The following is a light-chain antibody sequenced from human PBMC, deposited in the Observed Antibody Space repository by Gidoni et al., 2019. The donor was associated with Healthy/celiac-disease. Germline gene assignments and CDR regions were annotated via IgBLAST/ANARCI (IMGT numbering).Light chain of an antibody. CDR3: QQYDNLLCP. Sequence: DIQMTQSPSSLSASVGDRVTITCQASHDISNYLNWYQQKPGKAPTLLLYDASKLEQGVPSKFTANGSGTNFTFSIGSLPPEDIATSYCQQYDNLLCPFGQGPKVEI. J-gene: IGKJ1*01. V-gene: IGKV1-33*01. CDR1: HDISNY. CDR2: DAS.